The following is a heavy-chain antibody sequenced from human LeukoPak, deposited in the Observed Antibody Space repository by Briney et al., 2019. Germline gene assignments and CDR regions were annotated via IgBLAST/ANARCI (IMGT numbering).Heavy chain of an antibody. CDR2: IYYSGST. CDR3: ARPQGYQLLDFEY. D-gene: IGHD2-2*01. CDR1: GDSISSSISY. Sequence: SETLSLTCTVSGDSISSSISYWGWIRQPPGKGLEWIGSIYYSGSTHYNPSLKSRVIISVDTSKNQFSLRLSSVTAADTAVYYCARPQGYQLLDFEYWGQGTLVTVSS. V-gene: IGHV4-39*01. J-gene: IGHJ4*02.